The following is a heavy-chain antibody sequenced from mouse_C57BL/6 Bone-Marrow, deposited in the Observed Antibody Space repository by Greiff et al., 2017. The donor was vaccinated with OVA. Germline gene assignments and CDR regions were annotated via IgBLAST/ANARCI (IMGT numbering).Heavy chain of an antibody. D-gene: IGHD1-1*01. J-gene: IGHJ1*03. V-gene: IGHV1-54*01. CDR2: INPGSGGT. Sequence: QVHVKQSGAELVRPGTSVKVSCKASGYAFTNYLIEWVKQRPGQGLEWIGVINPGSGGTNYNEKFKGKATLTADKSSSTAYMQLSSLTSEDSAVYFCARYAHYYGSSYWYFDVWGTGTTVTVSS. CDR1: GYAFTNYL. CDR3: ARYAHYYGSSYWYFDV.